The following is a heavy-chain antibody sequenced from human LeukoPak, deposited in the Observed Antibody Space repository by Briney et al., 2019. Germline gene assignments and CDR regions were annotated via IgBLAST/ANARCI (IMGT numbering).Heavy chain of an antibody. Sequence: ASVKVSCKASGYTFTGYYMHWVRQAPGQGLEWMGWINPNSGGTNYAQKFQGRVTTTRDTSISTAYMELSRLRSDDTAVYYCARDLAVADSDAFDIWGQGTMVTVSS. J-gene: IGHJ3*02. CDR1: GYTFTGYY. CDR2: INPNSGGT. V-gene: IGHV1-2*02. D-gene: IGHD6-19*01. CDR3: ARDLAVADSDAFDI.